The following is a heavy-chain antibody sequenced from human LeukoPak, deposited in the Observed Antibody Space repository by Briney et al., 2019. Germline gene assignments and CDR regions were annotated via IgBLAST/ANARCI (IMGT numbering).Heavy chain of an antibody. V-gene: IGHV4-39*07. Sequence: SETLSLTCTLSAGSMSTSSNDWGWLRHPPGKGLEWIGSIDYSGSTHYSPTLKTRGTISINTSKKQFSMQLTSVTAADSAVYDCARVRWVGTYSFDYWGQGTLVTVSS. D-gene: IGHD1-26*01. CDR2: IDYSGST. J-gene: IGHJ4*02. CDR3: ARVRWVGTYSFDY. CDR1: AGSMSTSSND.